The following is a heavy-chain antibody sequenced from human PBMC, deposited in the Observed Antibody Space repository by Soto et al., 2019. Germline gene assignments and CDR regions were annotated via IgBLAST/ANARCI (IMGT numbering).Heavy chain of an antibody. J-gene: IGHJ4*02. CDR2: IYYSGST. CDR3: ARDSPYYYGSGRYIDY. Sequence: PSETLSLTCTVSGGSISSYDWSWIRQPPGKGLEWIGYIYYSGSTNYNPSLKSRVTISVDTSKNQFSLKLSSVTAADTAVYYCARDSPYYYGSGRYIDYWGQGTLVTVSS. V-gene: IGHV4-59*01. CDR1: GGSISSYD. D-gene: IGHD3-10*01.